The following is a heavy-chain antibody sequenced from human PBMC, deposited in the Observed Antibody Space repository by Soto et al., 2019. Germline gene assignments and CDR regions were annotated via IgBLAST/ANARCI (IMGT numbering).Heavy chain of an antibody. Sequence: QVQLVESGGGVVQPVRSLRLSCAASGFTFSSYGMHWVRQAPGKGLEWVAVISYDGSNKYYADSVKGRFTISRDNSKNTLYLQMNSLRAEDTAVYYSAKVAGSSGYHDAFDIWGQGTMVTVSS. CDR2: ISYDGSNK. J-gene: IGHJ3*02. CDR3: AKVAGSSGYHDAFDI. V-gene: IGHV3-30*18. D-gene: IGHD3-22*01. CDR1: GFTFSSYG.